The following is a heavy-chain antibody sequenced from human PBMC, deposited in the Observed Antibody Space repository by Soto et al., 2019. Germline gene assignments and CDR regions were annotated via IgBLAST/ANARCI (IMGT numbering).Heavy chain of an antibody. J-gene: IGHJ4*02. CDR3: AKDDWDGSGSFDY. CDR1: GFTFSSYG. Sequence: PGGSLRLSCTASGFTFSSYGMHWVRQAPGKGLEWVAVIPYDGSNKYYADSVKGRFTISRDNSKNTLYLQMNSLRAEDTAVYYCAKDDWDGSGSFDYWGQGTLVTVSS. CDR2: IPYDGSNK. D-gene: IGHD3-10*01. V-gene: IGHV3-30*02.